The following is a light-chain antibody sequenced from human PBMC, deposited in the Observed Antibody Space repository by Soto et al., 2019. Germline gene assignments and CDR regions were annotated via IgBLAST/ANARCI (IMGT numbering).Light chain of an antibody. V-gene: IGKV1-5*01. CDR1: QGISTL. J-gene: IGKJ1*01. CDR2: GAS. Sequence: DIQMTQSPSSVSASIGDTVTITWRASQGISTLLAWYQQKPGKAPKLLIYGASTLESGVPSRFSGRGSGTEFTLTISSLQPDDFATYYCQHYNSYSEAFGQGTKVDIK. CDR3: QHYNSYSEA.